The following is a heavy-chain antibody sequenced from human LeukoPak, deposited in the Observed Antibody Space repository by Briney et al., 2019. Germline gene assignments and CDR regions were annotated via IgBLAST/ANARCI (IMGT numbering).Heavy chain of an antibody. J-gene: IGHJ4*02. CDR3: ARGGDYYGSGNYYNRGGPGTDY. D-gene: IGHD3-10*01. V-gene: IGHV5-51*01. Sequence: GESLKISCKGSGYNFATYWIGWVRQMPGKGLGWMGTIYPGDSDTKYSPSFQGQVTISADKSISTAYLQWSSLKASDTAMYYCARGGDYYGSGNYYNRGGPGTDYWGQGTLVTVSS. CDR1: GYNFATYW. CDR2: IYPGDSDT.